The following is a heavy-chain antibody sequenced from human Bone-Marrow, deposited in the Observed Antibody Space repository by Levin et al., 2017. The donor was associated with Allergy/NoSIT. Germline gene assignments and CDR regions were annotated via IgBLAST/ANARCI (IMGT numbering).Heavy chain of an antibody. CDR3: AKSATQQLPNYFDH. V-gene: IGHV3-30*18. J-gene: IGHJ4*02. CDR2: ITYDGVKT. D-gene: IGHD6-13*01. CDR1: GFNFRTFG. Sequence: GGSLRLSCAASGFNFRTFGMHWVRQAPGEGLEWVAVITYDGVKTYYSESVKGRFTISRDNSKNALYLQMNGLKDDDTAVYYCAKSATQQLPNYFDHWGQGTLVTVSS.